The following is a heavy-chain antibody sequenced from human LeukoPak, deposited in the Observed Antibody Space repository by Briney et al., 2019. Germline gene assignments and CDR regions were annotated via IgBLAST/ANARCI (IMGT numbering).Heavy chain of an antibody. V-gene: IGHV3-23*01. CDR3: AKGTTAPSVFIDY. CDR1: GFTFDDYA. D-gene: IGHD1-1*01. CDR2: ITDSGGST. Sequence: PGGSLRLSCAASGFTFDDYAMHWVRQAPGKGLEWVSTITDSGGSTYYADSMKGRCTISRDNSKNTLYLQMNSLRAEDTAVYYCAKGTTAPSVFIDYWGQGTLVTVSS. J-gene: IGHJ4*02.